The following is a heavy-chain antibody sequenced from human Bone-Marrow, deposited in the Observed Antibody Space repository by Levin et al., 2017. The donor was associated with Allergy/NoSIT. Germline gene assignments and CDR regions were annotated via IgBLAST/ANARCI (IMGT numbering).Heavy chain of an antibody. CDR2: MSYDGSDE. CDR1: GFAFSNYA. D-gene: IGHD3-9*01. Sequence: PGESLKISCVASGFAFSNYAMYWFRQAPGKGLEWVAVMSYDGSDEYYADSVKDRFTVSRDNSRNTVYLQMNSLRPEDSAVYHCAKVMTGFSVGFDHWGQGTLVTVSS. CDR3: AKVMTGFSVGFDH. V-gene: IGHV3-30*18. J-gene: IGHJ5*02.